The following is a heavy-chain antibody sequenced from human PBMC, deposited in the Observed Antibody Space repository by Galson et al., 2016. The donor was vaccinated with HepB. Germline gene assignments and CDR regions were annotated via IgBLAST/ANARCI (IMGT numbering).Heavy chain of an antibody. V-gene: IGHV3-48*02. Sequence: SLRLSCAASGFTFSSFSMNWVRQAPGKGLEWISYISSRSGIHYAESEKGGFTISCDTAKNSLFLQLNGLRDEDTAVYYCARDGDWAFDFWGQGTLVTVSS. D-gene: IGHD3-9*01. CDR2: ISSRSGI. CDR3: ARDGDWAFDF. CDR1: GFTFSSFS. J-gene: IGHJ4*02.